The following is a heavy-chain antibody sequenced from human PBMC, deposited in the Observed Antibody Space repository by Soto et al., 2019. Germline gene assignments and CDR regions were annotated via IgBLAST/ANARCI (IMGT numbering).Heavy chain of an antibody. CDR2: IWYDGSNK. CDR1: GFTFSSYG. Sequence: QVQLVESGGGVVQPGRSLRLSCAASGFTFSSYGMHWVRQAPGKGLEWVAVIWYDGSNKYYADSVKGRFTISRDNSKNTLYLQMNSLRAEDTAVYYCARDPLGYSWSIFKFDYWGQGTLVTVSS. V-gene: IGHV3-33*01. CDR3: ARDPLGYSWSIFKFDY. J-gene: IGHJ4*02. D-gene: IGHD5-18*01.